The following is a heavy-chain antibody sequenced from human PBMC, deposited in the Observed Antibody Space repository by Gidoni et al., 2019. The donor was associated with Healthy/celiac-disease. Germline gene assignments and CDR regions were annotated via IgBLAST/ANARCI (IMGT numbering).Heavy chain of an antibody. CDR1: GFTFSSYW. V-gene: IGHV3-7*01. D-gene: IGHD2-2*01. CDR3: ARGAVPPDY. Sequence: EVQLVESGGGLVQPGGSLRLSCAAPGFTFSSYWMSWVRQAPGKGLEWVANIKQDGSEKYYVDSVKGRFTISRDNAKNSLYLQMNSLRAEDTAVYYCARGAVPPDYWGQGTLVTVSS. J-gene: IGHJ4*02. CDR2: IKQDGSEK.